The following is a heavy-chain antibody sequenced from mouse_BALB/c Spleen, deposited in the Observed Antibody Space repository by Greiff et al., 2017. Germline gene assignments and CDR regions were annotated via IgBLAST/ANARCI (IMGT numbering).Heavy chain of an antibody. V-gene: IGHV1-82*01. CDR3: ARGTAYYAMDY. J-gene: IGHJ4*01. CDR1: GYAFSSSW. Sequence: VQLQQSGPELVKPGASVKISCKASGYAFSSSWMNWVKQRPGQGLEWIGRIYPGDGDTNYNEKFKGKATLTVDTSSSTAYVDLSSLTSEDSAVYYCARGTAYYAMDYWGQGTSVTVSS. D-gene: IGHD4-1*01. CDR2: IYPGDGDT.